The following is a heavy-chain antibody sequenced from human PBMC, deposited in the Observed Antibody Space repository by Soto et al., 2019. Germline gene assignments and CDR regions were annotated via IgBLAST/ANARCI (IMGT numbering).Heavy chain of an antibody. V-gene: IGHV4-34*01. J-gene: IGHJ6*02. CDR1: GGSFSGYY. D-gene: IGHD3-10*01. Sequence: SGTLSLTCAVYGGSFSGYYWSWIRQPPGKGLEWIGEINHSGSTNYNPSLKSRVTISVDTSKNQFSLKLSSVTAADTAVYYCARGRVGGLWFGERRNSYYGMDVWGQGNTVT. CDR3: ARGRVGGLWFGERRNSYYGMDV. CDR2: INHSGST.